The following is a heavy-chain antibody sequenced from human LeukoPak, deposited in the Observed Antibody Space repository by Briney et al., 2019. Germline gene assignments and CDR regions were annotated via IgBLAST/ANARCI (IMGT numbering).Heavy chain of an antibody. CDR1: GFTFSSYA. CDR2: ISGSGGST. V-gene: IGHV3-23*01. Sequence: GGSLRLSCAASGFTFSSYAMSWVRQAPGKGLEWVSAISGSGGSTYYADSVKGRFTISRDNSKNTLYRQMNSLRAEDTAVYYCAKYGDYYYYMDVWGKGTTVTVSS. D-gene: IGHD4-17*01. J-gene: IGHJ6*03. CDR3: AKYGDYYYYMDV.